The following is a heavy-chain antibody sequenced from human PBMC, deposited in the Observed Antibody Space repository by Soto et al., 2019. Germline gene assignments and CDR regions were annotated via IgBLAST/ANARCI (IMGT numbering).Heavy chain of an antibody. V-gene: IGHV3-64D*08. CDR2: ISSNGGST. CDR3: VKDRHGSGSYYIPYFDY. D-gene: IGHD3-10*01. Sequence: GGSLRLSCSASGFTFSSYAMHWVRQAPGKGLEYVSAISSNGGSTYYADSVKGRFTISRDNSKNTLYLQMSSLRAEDTAVYYCVKDRHGSGSYYIPYFDYWGQGTLVTVSS. J-gene: IGHJ4*02. CDR1: GFTFSSYA.